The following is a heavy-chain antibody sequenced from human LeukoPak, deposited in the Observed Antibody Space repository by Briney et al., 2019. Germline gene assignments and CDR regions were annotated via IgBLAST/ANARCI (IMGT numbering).Heavy chain of an antibody. CDR2: ISSNGGST. D-gene: IGHD2-21*02. J-gene: IGHJ6*03. CDR3: ARSYATEYYYYYYMDV. V-gene: IGHV3-64*01. Sequence: GGSLRLSCAASGFTFSRYAMHWVRQAPGKGLEYVSAISSNGGSTYYANSVKGRFTISRDNSKNTLYLQMGSLRAEDMAVYYCARSYATEYYYYYYMDVWGKGTTVTVSS. CDR1: GFTFSRYA.